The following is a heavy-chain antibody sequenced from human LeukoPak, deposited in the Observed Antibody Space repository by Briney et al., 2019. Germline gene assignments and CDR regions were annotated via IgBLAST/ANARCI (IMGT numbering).Heavy chain of an antibody. CDR3: ARTRGIAARPCWFDP. J-gene: IGHJ5*02. V-gene: IGHV4-38-2*02. D-gene: IGHD6-6*01. CDR1: GYSISSGYY. CDR2: IYHSGST. Sequence: TSETLSLTCTVSGYSISSGYYWGWIRQPPGKGLEWIGSIYHSGSTYYNPSLKSRVTISVDTSKNQFSLKLSSVTAADTAVYYCARTRGIAARPCWFDPWGQGTLVTVSS.